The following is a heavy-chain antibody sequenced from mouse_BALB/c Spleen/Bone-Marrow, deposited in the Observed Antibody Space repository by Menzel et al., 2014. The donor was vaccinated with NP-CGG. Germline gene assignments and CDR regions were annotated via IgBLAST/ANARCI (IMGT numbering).Heavy chain of an antibody. CDR1: GFSLTSYG. J-gene: IGHJ2*01. CDR2: IWSGGST. V-gene: IGHV2-2*02. D-gene: IGHD2-1*01. Sequence: VQLQQSGPGLVQPSQSLSIPCTVSGFSLTSYGVHWVRQSPGKGLEWLGVIWSGGSTDCNAAFISRLSISKDNSKSQVFFKMNSLQANDTAIYYCARNGNYYFDYWGQGTTLTVSS. CDR3: ARNGNYYFDY.